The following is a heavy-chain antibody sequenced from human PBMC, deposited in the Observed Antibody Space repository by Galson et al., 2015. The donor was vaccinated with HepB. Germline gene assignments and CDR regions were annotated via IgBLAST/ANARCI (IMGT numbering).Heavy chain of an antibody. Sequence: SLRLSCAASGFTFSSYGMHWVRQAPGKGLEWVAVIWYDGSNKYYADSVKGRFTISRDNSKNTLYLQMNSLRAEDTAVYYCARGLWSGSYWVPASVWGQGTLVTVSS. D-gene: IGHD1-26*01. CDR3: ARGLWSGSYWVPASV. J-gene: IGHJ4*02. V-gene: IGHV3-33*01. CDR1: GFTFSSYG. CDR2: IWYDGSNK.